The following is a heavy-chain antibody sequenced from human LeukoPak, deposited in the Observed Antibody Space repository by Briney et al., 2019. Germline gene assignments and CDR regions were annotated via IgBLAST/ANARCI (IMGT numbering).Heavy chain of an antibody. CDR2: ITSSSSTI. J-gene: IGHJ6*03. Sequence: GGSLRLSCAASGFTFTSYSMNWVPQAPGKGLEGGSDITSSSSTIYYADSVKGRFTISRDNAKNSLYLQMNSLRAEDTAVYYCARGGGDYYDMDVWGKGTTVTVSS. D-gene: IGHD1-26*01. CDR3: ARGGGDYYDMDV. CDR1: GFTFTSYS. V-gene: IGHV3-48*01.